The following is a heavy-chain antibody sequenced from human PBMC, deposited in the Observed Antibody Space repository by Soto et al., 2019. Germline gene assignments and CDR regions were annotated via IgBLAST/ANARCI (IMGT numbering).Heavy chain of an antibody. Sequence: GGSLRLSCVASGFTFTHYRIHWVRQAPGKGLEWVARINSDGSNINYADSVKGRFTISRDNSKNTVFLQMHSLTGDDSALYFCARAGDWNYVQDFWGQGTLVTVSS. CDR1: GFTFTHYR. CDR2: INSDGSNI. CDR3: ARAGDWNYVQDF. D-gene: IGHD1-7*01. J-gene: IGHJ4*02. V-gene: IGHV3-74*01.